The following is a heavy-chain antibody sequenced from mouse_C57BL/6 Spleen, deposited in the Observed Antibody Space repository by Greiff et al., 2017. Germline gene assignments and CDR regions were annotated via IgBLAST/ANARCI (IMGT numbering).Heavy chain of an antibody. V-gene: IGHV1-55*01. CDR1: GYTFTSYW. J-gene: IGHJ4*01. D-gene: IGHD2-5*01. CDR3: AKGSYYSNYNVFMDY. Sequence: QVHVKQPGAELVKPGASVKMSCKASGYTFTSYWITWVKQRPGQGLEWIGDIYPGSGSTNYNEKFKSKATLTVDTSSSTAYMQLSSLTSEDSAVYYCAKGSYYSNYNVFMDYWGQGTSVTVSS. CDR2: IYPGSGST.